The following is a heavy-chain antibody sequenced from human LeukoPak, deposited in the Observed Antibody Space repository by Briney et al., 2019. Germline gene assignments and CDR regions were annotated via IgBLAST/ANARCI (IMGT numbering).Heavy chain of an antibody. CDR1: GGSVSSVGYY. V-gene: IGHV4-31*03. CDR2: IYSSGST. D-gene: IGHD6-19*01. Sequence: PSETLSLTCTVSGGSVSSVGYYWSWIRQHPGKGLEWIGYIYSSGSTYYNPSLKSRITISFEKSKNQFSLKLSSVTAADTAVYYCATDRGSGWYGGFDYWGQGTLVTVSS. CDR3: ATDRGSGWYGGFDY. J-gene: IGHJ4*02.